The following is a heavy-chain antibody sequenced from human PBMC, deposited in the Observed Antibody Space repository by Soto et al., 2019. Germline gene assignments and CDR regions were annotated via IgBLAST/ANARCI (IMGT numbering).Heavy chain of an antibody. V-gene: IGHV5-10-1*01. J-gene: IGHJ6*02. CDR2: IDPSDSYT. CDR3: ARPYSSSSGYYYGMDV. D-gene: IGHD6-6*01. Sequence: LKISCKGSGYSFTSYWISWVRQMPGKGLEWMGRIDPSDSYTNYSPSFQGHVTISADKSISTAYLQWSSLKASDTAMYYCARPYSSSSGYYYGMDVWGQGTTVTVSS. CDR1: GYSFTSYW.